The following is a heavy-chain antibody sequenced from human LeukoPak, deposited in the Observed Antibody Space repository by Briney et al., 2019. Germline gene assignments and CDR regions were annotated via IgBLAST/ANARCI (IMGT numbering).Heavy chain of an antibody. V-gene: IGHV3-20*01. J-gene: IGHJ5*02. D-gene: IGHD6-13*01. CDR1: GFTFSSYW. Sequence: GGSLRLSCAASGFTFSSYWMTWVRQAPGKGLEWVSGINWNGGSTGYADSVKGRFTISRDNAKNSLYLQMNSLRAEDTALYHCARESSSWPNWFDPWGQGTLVTVSS. CDR2: INWNGGST. CDR3: ARESSSWPNWFDP.